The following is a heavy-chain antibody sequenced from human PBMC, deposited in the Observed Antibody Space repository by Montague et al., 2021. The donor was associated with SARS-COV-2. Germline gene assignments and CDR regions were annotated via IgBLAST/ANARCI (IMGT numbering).Heavy chain of an antibody. J-gene: IGHJ4*02. CDR3: ARDYSQCSGGRCVLDY. V-gene: IGHV4-4*07. CDR2: IYTSGST. CDR1: GGSISNNY. Sequence: SETLSLTCTVSGGSISNNYWSWVRQPAGKGLEWIGRIYTSGSTNYNPSLKSRIPMSVDTSKNQFSLKLSSVTAADTAIYYCARDYSQCSGGRCVLDYWGQGTLVTVSS. D-gene: IGHD2-15*01.